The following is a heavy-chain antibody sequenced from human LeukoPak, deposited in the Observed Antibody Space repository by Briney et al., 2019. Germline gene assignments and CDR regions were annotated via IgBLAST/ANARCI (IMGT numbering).Heavy chain of an antibody. CDR1: GFTFSSYA. CDR2: ISYDGSNK. J-gene: IGHJ6*02. V-gene: IGHV3-30-3*01. CDR3: AKVVVPADYYYYGMDV. Sequence: PGRSLRLSCAASGFTFSSYAMHWVRQAPGKGLEWVAVISYDGSNKYYADSVKGRFTISRDNSKNTLYLQMNSLRAEDTAVYYCAKVVVPADYYYYGMDVWGQGTTVTVSS. D-gene: IGHD2-2*01.